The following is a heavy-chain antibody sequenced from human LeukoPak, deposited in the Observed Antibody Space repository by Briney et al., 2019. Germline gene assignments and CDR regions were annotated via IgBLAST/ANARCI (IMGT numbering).Heavy chain of an antibody. V-gene: IGHV3-21*01. CDR1: GFTFSSYT. Sequence: PGGSLRLSCAASGFTFSSYTMNWVRQPPGKGLEWVSSITATSSYIYYADSLKGRFTVSRDDAKDSLYLQMHSLRAEDTALYFCARDGSYYGGYYYDYWGQGTLVTVSS. J-gene: IGHJ4*02. D-gene: IGHD1-26*01. CDR3: ARDGSYYGGYYYDY. CDR2: ITATSSYI.